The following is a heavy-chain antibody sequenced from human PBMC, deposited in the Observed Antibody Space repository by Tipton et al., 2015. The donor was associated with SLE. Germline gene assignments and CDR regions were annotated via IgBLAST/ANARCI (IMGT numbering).Heavy chain of an antibody. Sequence: TLSLTCTVSGGSISSYYWSWIRQPPGKGLEWIGYIYYSGSTNYNPSLKSRVTISVDTSKNQFSLKLSSVTAADTAVYYCARRRYSSSSRPYWYFDLWGRGILVTVSS. CDR3: ARRRYSSSSRPYWYFDL. CDR2: IYYSGST. D-gene: IGHD6-6*01. CDR1: GGSISSYY. V-gene: IGHV4-59*08. J-gene: IGHJ2*01.